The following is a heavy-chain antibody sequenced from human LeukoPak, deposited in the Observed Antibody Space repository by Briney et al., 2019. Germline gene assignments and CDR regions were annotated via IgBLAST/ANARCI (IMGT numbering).Heavy chain of an antibody. CDR2: ISYDGSNK. Sequence: GGSLRLSWAASGFTLSSNGRNWVGQAQGKGGEGVAVISYDGSNKYYADSVKGRFTISRDNSKNTLYLQMNSLRAEDTAVYYCAKGSSGPSDYWGQGTLVTVSS. J-gene: IGHJ4*02. CDR1: GFTLSSNG. CDR3: AKGSSGPSDY. D-gene: IGHD6-19*01. V-gene: IGHV3-30*18.